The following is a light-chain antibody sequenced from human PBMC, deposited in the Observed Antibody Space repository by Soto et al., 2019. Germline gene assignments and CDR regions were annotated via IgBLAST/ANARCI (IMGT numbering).Light chain of an antibody. Sequence: IQMTQSPSSLSASVGDRVTITCRSSQSITNYLNWYQQKPGKAPKVLIYAASSLQSGVPSRFSGSGSGTDFTLTISSLQPEDFATYYCQQSYSTPRTFGEGTRLEI. CDR1: QSITNY. CDR2: AAS. V-gene: IGKV1-39*01. CDR3: QQSYSTPRT. J-gene: IGKJ5*01.